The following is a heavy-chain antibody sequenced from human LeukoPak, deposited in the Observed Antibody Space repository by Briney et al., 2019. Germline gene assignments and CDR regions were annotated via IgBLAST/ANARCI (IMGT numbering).Heavy chain of an antibody. CDR1: GGSFSGYY. CDR3: ARGLGPYCGGDCYSGYFDY. CDR2: INHSGST. D-gene: IGHD2-21*02. Sequence: SETLSLTCAVHGGSFSGYYWSWIRQPPGKGLEWIGEINHSGSTNYNPSLKSRVTISVDTSKNQFSLKLSSVTAADTAVYYCARGLGPYCGGDCYSGYFDYWGQGTLVTVSS. V-gene: IGHV4-34*01. J-gene: IGHJ4*02.